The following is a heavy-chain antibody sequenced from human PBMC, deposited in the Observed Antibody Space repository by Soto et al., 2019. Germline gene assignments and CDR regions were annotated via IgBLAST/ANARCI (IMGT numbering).Heavy chain of an antibody. Sequence: QVQLQESGPGLVKPSETLSLTCTVSGGSVTGASYYWSWIRQPPGKGLEWIGYIYDSGSTNYNPSLKSRVTMSVDTSKKQISLKLNSVTAADTAVYYCARDQGMAVAVFEYWGQGTLVTVSS. CDR1: GGSVTGASYY. V-gene: IGHV4-61*01. CDR2: IYDSGST. D-gene: IGHD6-19*01. CDR3: ARDQGMAVAVFEY. J-gene: IGHJ4*02.